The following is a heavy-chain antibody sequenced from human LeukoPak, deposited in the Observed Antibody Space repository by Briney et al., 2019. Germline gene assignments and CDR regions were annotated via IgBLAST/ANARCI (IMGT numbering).Heavy chain of an antibody. CDR3: ARESDVGKDFDC. CDR1: GYTFTYHY. D-gene: IGHD1-1*01. CDR2: INPSNGNT. V-gene: IGHV1-46*01. Sequence: ASVKVSCKASGYTFTYHYIHLVRQAPGQGLEWRGIINPSNGNTNYARRFQGRVTMTRDTSTSTVYMELSSLGSDDTAVYYCARESDVGKDFDCWGQGTLVTVSS. J-gene: IGHJ4*02.